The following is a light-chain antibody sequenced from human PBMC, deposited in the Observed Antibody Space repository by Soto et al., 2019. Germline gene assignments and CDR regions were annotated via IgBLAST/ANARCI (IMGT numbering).Light chain of an antibody. CDR2: DAS. Sequence: VLTQSPGTLSLSPGERATLSCRASQSVSSNYLAWYQQKPGQAPRLLISDASTTATGIPDRFSGSGSGTDFSLTISRLEPEDFAVYSCEQYGSPPLTFGPGTKVEIK. V-gene: IGKV3-20*01. CDR1: QSVSSNY. CDR3: EQYGSPPLT. J-gene: IGKJ3*01.